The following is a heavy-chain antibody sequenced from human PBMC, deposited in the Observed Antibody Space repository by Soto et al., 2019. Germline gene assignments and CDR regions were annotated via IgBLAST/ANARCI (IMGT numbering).Heavy chain of an antibody. J-gene: IGHJ6*02. V-gene: IGHV1-2*04. Sequence: ASVKVSCKASGYTFTGYYMHCVRQAPGQGLEWMGWINPNSGGTNYAQKFQGWVTMTRDTSISTAYMELSRLRSDDTGVYYCARLPTFYCSSTSCLNYGMDVWGQGTTVTVSS. CDR2: INPNSGGT. CDR3: ARLPTFYCSSTSCLNYGMDV. CDR1: GYTFTGYY. D-gene: IGHD2-2*01.